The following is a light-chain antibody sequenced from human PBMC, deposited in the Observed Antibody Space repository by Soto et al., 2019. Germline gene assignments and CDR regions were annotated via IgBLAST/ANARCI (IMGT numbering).Light chain of an antibody. CDR2: GVT. V-gene: IGLV2-14*01. J-gene: IGLJ1*01. Sequence: QSALTQPASVSGSLGQSITLSCTGSGGDIGVYNYVSWYQQHPGKAPKLIIYGVTHRPSGVSSRFSASKSAYTASLTISALQAEDEADYYCSSFTTTYFYVFGPGTKLTVL. CDR3: SSFTTTYFYV. CDR1: GGDIGVYNY.